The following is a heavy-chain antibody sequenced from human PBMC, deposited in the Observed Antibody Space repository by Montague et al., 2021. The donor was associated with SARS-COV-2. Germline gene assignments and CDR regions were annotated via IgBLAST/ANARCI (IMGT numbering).Heavy chain of an antibody. CDR2: IYYSGST. J-gene: IGHJ5*02. CDR3: ARDLRVVLAATIYNWFDP. V-gene: IGHV4-39*07. D-gene: IGHD2-15*01. Sequence: IYYSGSTYYNPTLKSRVTVSVETSKNQFSLKLSSVTAADTAAYYCARDLRVVLAATIYNWFDPWGKGTLVTVSS.